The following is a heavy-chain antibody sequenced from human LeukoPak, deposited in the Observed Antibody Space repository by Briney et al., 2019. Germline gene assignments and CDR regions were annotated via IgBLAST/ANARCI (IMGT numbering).Heavy chain of an antibody. CDR2: IYTSGST. V-gene: IGHV4-61*02. D-gene: IGHD4-23*01. Sequence: PSETLSLTCTVSGGSISSGRYYWSWIRQPAGKGLEWIGRIYTSGSTNYNPSLKSRVTISVDTSRNQFSLRLSSVTAADTAVYYCAREGYGGNSAWDAFDIWGQGTMVTVSS. CDR3: AREGYGGNSAWDAFDI. J-gene: IGHJ3*02. CDR1: GGSISSGRYY.